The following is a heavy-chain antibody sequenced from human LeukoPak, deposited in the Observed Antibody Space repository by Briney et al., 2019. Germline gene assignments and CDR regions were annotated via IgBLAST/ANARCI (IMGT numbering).Heavy chain of an antibody. CDR1: GFTLSRYW. V-gene: IGHV3-11*05. CDR2: ISGSSIYT. Sequence: GGSLRLSCAASGFTLSRYWMTWVRQAPGKGLEWVSYISGSSIYTRYADSVKGRFTISRDNAKNSLYLQMNSLRAEDTALYYCVRDISGYYFDYWGQGTLVTVSS. D-gene: IGHD3-22*01. J-gene: IGHJ4*02. CDR3: VRDISGYYFDY.